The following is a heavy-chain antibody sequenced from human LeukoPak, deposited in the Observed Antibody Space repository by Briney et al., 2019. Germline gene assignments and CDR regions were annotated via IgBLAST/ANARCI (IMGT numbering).Heavy chain of an antibody. D-gene: IGHD3-10*01. V-gene: IGHV4-34*01. CDR3: AGLNYYGSGSYYNY. CDR1: GGSFSGYY. CDR2: INHSGST. Sequence: SETLSLTCAVYGGSFSGYYWSWIRQPPGKGLEWIGEINHSGSTNYNPSLKSRVTISVDTSKNQFSLKLSSVTAADTAVYYCAGLNYYGSGSYYNYWGQGTLVTVSS. J-gene: IGHJ4*02.